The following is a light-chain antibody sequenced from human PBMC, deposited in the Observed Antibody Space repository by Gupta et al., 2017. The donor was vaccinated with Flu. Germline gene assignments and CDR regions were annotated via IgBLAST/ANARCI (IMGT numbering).Light chain of an antibody. J-gene: IGKJ1*01. CDR2: GAS. CDR3: QQTYSTPPWT. Sequence: DVHVTQSPLSLSASIGDRLTITCRTSQTVMNYFNWYQQKPGRAPTLLIHGASTLQRGVPSRFSGSGVGPDVTRTINGGQPEDAAVYYCQQTYSTPPWTFGQGTKV. V-gene: IGKV1-39*01. CDR1: QTVMNY.